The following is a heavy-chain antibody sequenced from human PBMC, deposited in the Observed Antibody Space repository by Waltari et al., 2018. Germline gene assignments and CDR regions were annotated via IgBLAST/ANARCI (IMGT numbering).Heavy chain of an antibody. CDR2: IYHSGST. Sequence: QVQLQESGPGLVKPSETLSLTCAVSGYSISSGYYWGWIRQPPGKGLAWIGSIYHSGSTYYNPSLKSRVTISVDTSKNQFSLKLSSVTAADTAVYYCAREDIVVVVAVLDAFDIWGQGTMVTVSS. J-gene: IGHJ3*02. CDR1: GYSISSGYY. CDR3: AREDIVVVVAVLDAFDI. V-gene: IGHV4-38-2*01. D-gene: IGHD2-15*01.